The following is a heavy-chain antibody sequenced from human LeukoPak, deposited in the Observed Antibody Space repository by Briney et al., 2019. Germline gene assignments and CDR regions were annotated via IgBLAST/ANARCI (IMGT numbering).Heavy chain of an antibody. CDR3: ARNELWLRRAMDY. CDR2: INHSGST. D-gene: IGHD5-18*01. CDR1: GGSFSGYY. V-gene: IGHV4-34*01. Sequence: SETLSLTCAVYGGSFSGYYWSWIRQPPGKGLEWIGEINHSGSTNYNPSLKSRVTISVDTSKNQFSLKLSSVTAADTAVYYCARNELWLRRAMDYWGQGTLVTVSS. J-gene: IGHJ4*02.